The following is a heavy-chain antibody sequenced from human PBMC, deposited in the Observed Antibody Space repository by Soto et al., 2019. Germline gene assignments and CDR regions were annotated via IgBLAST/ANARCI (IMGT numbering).Heavy chain of an antibody. Sequence: QVQLVQSGAEVKKPGASVKVSCKASGYTFTSYYMHWVRQAPGQGLEWMGIINPSGGSTSYAQKFQGRVTMTRDTSTSTVYMGLSSLRSEDTAVYYCARDLAYCGGDCYSGYYYYGMDVWGQGTTVTVSS. J-gene: IGHJ6*02. CDR1: GYTFTSYY. CDR2: INPSGGST. D-gene: IGHD2-21*02. CDR3: ARDLAYCGGDCYSGYYYYGMDV. V-gene: IGHV1-46*01.